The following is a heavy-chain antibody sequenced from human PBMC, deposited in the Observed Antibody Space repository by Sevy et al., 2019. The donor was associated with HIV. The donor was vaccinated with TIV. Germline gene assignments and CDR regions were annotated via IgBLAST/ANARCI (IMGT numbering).Heavy chain of an antibody. Sequence: SETLSLTCTVSGYSISSGYYWGWIRQPPGKRLEWIGSIYHSGSTYYNPSLKSRVTISVDTSKNPFSLKLSSVTAADTAVYYCARDTAMENYYYYGMDVWGQGTTVTVSS. V-gene: IGHV4-38-2*02. D-gene: IGHD5-18*01. CDR1: GYSISSGYY. CDR2: IYHSGST. CDR3: ARDTAMENYYYYGMDV. J-gene: IGHJ6*02.